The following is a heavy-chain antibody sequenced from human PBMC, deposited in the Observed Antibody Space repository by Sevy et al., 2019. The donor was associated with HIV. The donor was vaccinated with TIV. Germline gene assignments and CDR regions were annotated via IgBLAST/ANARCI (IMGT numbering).Heavy chain of an antibody. CDR1: GGSINSDH. J-gene: IGHJ3*02. CDR3: ARRNDFDI. V-gene: IGHV4-59*08. Sequence: SETLSLTCTVSGGSINSDHWNWLRQPPGKGLEWIGYVYYTGGTNYNPSLKNRVTISVDRTKNQFSLNLTSVTAADTAVYYCARRNDFDIWGQGTMVTVSS. CDR2: VYYTGGT.